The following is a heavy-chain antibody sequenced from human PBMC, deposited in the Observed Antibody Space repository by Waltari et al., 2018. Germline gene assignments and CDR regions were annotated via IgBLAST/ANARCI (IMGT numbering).Heavy chain of an antibody. D-gene: IGHD1-1*01. CDR2: IVFSDSST. Sequence: EVQVLESGGVFIHQGGSLRLSCAASAISYSIYAMSWVRQAPGKALEWVSSIVFSDSSTYYADSVKGRFTISRDNSKNTLILQMNSLRAEDTAVYYCANGIYVLDYWGQGTLVTVSS. CDR1: AISYSIYA. V-gene: IGHV3-23*01. J-gene: IGHJ4*02. CDR3: ANGIYVLDY.